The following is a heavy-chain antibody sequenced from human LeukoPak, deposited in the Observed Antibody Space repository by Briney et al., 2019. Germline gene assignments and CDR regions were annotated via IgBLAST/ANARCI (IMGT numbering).Heavy chain of an antibody. Sequence: GGSLRLSCTTSGFTFGDYAMSWFRQAPGKGLEWVGFTRSKAYGGATEYAASVKGRFTISRDDSKSIVFLQMTSLKTEDTAVYYCSREVRVATILSPYSYWGQGTLVTVSS. CDR1: GFTFGDYA. V-gene: IGHV3-49*03. CDR2: TRSKAYGGAT. J-gene: IGHJ4*02. D-gene: IGHD5-12*01. CDR3: SREVRVATILSPYSY.